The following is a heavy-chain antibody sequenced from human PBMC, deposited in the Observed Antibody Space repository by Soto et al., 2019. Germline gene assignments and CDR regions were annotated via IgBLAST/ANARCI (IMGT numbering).Heavy chain of an antibody. J-gene: IGHJ4*02. V-gene: IGHV3-23*01. CDR2: ISGSGGNT. CDR1: RFSFSNYA. CDR3: AKGGSSSSSPLDY. D-gene: IGHD2-2*01. Sequence: PGGSLRLSCAASRFSFSNYAVNWVRQAPGKGLEWVSVISGSGGNTYYADSVKGRFTVSRDNSKNTLYLQMNSLRAEDTAVYYCAKGGSSSSSPLDYWGRGTLVTVSS.